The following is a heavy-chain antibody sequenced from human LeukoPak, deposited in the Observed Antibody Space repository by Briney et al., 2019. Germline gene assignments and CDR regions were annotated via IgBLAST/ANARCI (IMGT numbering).Heavy chain of an antibody. V-gene: IGHV4-34*01. CDR3: ARRTPGLYFGYFYYYMDV. D-gene: IGHD3-16*02. CDR2: INHSGST. Sequence: KASETLSLTCAVYGGSFSGYYWNWIRQPPGKRLEWLGEINHSGSTNYNPSLKSRVTISVDKSKNQFSLKLSSVTAADTAVYYCARRTPGLYFGYFYYYMDVWGKGATVTISS. CDR1: GGSFSGYY. J-gene: IGHJ6*03.